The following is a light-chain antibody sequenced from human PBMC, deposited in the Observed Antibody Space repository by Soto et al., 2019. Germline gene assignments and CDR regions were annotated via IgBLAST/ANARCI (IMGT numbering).Light chain of an antibody. J-gene: IGKJ3*01. CDR1: QSVSSN. CDR2: GAS. CDR3: QQYNNWPPV. V-gene: IGKV3-15*01. Sequence: EIVMTQSPATLSVSPGERATLSCRASQSVSSNLAWYQQKPGQAPRLLIYGASTRATGIPARFSGSGSGTEFTLTISSLQSEDFAVCYCQQYNNWPPVFGPGTKVDIK.